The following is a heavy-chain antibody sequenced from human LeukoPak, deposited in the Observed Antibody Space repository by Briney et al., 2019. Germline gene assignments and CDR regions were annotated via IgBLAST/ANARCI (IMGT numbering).Heavy chain of an antibody. CDR1: GGPISSGSYY. V-gene: IGHV4-61*02. J-gene: IGHJ4*02. CDR2: IYTSGST. D-gene: IGHD3-10*01. Sequence: PSQTLSLTCTVSGGPISSGSYYWSWIRQPAGKGLEWIGRIYTSGSTNYNPSLKSRVTISVDTSKNQFSLKLSSVTAADTAVYYCASREGSGYWGQGTLVTVSS. CDR3: ASREGSGY.